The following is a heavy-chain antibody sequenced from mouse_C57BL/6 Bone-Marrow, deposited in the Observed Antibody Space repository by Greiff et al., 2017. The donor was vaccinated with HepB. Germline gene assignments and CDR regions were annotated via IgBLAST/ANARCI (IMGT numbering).Heavy chain of an antibody. CDR2: INPSNGGT. CDR1: GYTFTSYW. CDR3: ARWEANWDGGHWYFDV. J-gene: IGHJ1*03. Sequence: VQLQQPGTELVKPGASVKLSCKASGYTFTSYWMHWVKQRPGQGLEWIGNINPSNGGTNYNEKFKSKATLTVDKSSSTAYMQLSSLTSEDSAVYYCARWEANWDGGHWYFDVWGTGTTVTVSS. D-gene: IGHD4-1*01. V-gene: IGHV1-53*01.